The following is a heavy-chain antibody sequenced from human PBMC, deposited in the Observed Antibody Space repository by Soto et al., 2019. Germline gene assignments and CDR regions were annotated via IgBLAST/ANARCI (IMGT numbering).Heavy chain of an antibody. CDR3: AKDRGLWFGEVDNWFDP. CDR2: ISGSGGST. CDR1: GFTFSRYA. D-gene: IGHD3-10*01. J-gene: IGHJ5*02. V-gene: IGHV3-23*01. Sequence: GGSLRLSCAASGFTFSRYAMSWVRQAPGKGLEWDSAISGSGGSTYYADSVKGRFTISRDNSKNTLYLQMNSLRAEDTAVYYCAKDRGLWFGEVDNWFDPWGQGTLVTVSS.